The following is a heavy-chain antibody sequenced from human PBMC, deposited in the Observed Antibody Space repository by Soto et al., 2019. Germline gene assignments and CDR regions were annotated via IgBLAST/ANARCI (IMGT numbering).Heavy chain of an antibody. CDR3: ARDPGYSSSWYGDYYYYGMDV. J-gene: IGHJ6*02. CDR1: GGTFSSYA. D-gene: IGHD6-13*01. V-gene: IGHV1-69*13. CDR2: IIPIFGTA. Sequence: GASVKVSCKASGGTFSSYAISWVRQAPGQGLEWMGGIIPIFGTANYAQKFQGRVTITADESTSTAYMELSSLRSEDTAVYYCARDPGYSSSWYGDYYYYGMDVWGQGTTVTVSS.